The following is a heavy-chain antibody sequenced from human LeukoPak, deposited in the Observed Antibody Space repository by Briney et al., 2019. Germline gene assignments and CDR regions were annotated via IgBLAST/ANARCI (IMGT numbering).Heavy chain of an antibody. CDR1: GGSISSYY. CDR2: IYYSGST. Sequence: PSETLSLTCTVSGGSISSYYWSWIRQPPGKGLEWIGSIYYSGSTYYNPSLKSRVTISVDTSKNQFSLKLSSVTAADTAVYYCAREEDIAAAGSIDYWGQGTLVTVSS. D-gene: IGHD6-13*01. CDR3: AREEDIAAAGSIDY. V-gene: IGHV4-39*02. J-gene: IGHJ4*02.